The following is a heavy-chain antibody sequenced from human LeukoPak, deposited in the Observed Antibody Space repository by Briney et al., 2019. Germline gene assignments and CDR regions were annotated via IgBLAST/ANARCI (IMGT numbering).Heavy chain of an antibody. V-gene: IGHV3-48*04. D-gene: IGHD3-22*01. Sequence: PGGSLRLSCAASGFTFSSYSMNWVRQAPGKGLEWISYISSSGTNIYYAGSVEGRFTISRDNAKNSLYLQMNSLRAEDTAVYYCARSSTTYYYDTSSHYWGQGTLVTVSS. CDR1: GFTFSSYS. CDR2: ISSSGTNI. CDR3: ARSSTTYYYDTSSHY. J-gene: IGHJ4*02.